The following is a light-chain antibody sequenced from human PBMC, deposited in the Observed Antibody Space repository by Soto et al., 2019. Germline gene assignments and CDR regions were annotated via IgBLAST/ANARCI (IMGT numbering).Light chain of an antibody. Sequence: QSVLTQPPSASGTPGQGVTISCSGSSSNIGSNNVNWYQQLPGMAPKLLIYKNDQRPSGVPDRFSGFKSGTSASLAISGLQSEDEAYYYCAAWDDSLNGAVFGGGTRSPS. V-gene: IGLV1-44*01. CDR1: SSNIGSNN. CDR3: AAWDDSLNGAV. J-gene: IGLJ3*02. CDR2: KND.